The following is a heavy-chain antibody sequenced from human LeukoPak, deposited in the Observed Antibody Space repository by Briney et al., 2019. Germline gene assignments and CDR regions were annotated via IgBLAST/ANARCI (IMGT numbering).Heavy chain of an antibody. D-gene: IGHD2-15*01. J-gene: IGHJ3*02. Sequence: GESLKISCKGSGYSFTSFWIVWVRQLPGKGLEWMGIIYLGGPDISYSPSFQGQVTISADKSTSTAYLQWSGLKASDTAMYYCARRGGWDAFDIWGQGTVVTVSS. CDR3: ARRGGWDAFDI. CDR1: GYSFTSFW. CDR2: IYLGGPDI. V-gene: IGHV5-51*01.